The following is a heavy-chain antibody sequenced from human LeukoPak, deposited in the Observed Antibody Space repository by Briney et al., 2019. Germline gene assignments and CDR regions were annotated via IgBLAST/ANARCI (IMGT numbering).Heavy chain of an antibody. CDR1: GFTFSNYD. V-gene: IGHV3-33*01. CDR2: IWYDGSNK. D-gene: IGHD3-10*02. J-gene: IGHJ5*02. CDR3: ASSTDYVWFDP. Sequence: QPGGSLRLSCAASGFTFSNYDMHWVRRAPDKGLEWVAVIWYDGSNKYYADSVKGRFTISRDISKNTLNLQMNSLRVEDTAVYYCASSTDYVWFDPWGQGTLVTVSS.